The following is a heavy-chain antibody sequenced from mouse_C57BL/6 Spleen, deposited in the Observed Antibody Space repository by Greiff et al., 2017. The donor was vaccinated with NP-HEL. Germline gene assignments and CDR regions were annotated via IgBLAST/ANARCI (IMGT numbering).Heavy chain of an antibody. V-gene: IGHV1-64*01. Sequence: QVQLQQPGAELVKPGASVKLSCKASGYTFTSYWMHWVKQRPGQGLEWIGMIHPNSGSTNYNEKFKSKATLTVDKSSSTAYMQLSSLTSEDSAVYYCARGDGNPWFAYWGQGTLVTVSA. J-gene: IGHJ3*01. CDR3: ARGDGNPWFAY. D-gene: IGHD2-1*01. CDR2: IHPNSGST. CDR1: GYTFTSYW.